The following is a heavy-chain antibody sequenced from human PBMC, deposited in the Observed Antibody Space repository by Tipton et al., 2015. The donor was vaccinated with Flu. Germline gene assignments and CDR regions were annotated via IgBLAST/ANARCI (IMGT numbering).Heavy chain of an antibody. CDR3: AKDISVSGSDYLDS. J-gene: IGHJ4*02. V-gene: IGHV3-33*06. CDR2: IWFDGSNT. CDR1: GFTFSRSG. D-gene: IGHD3-10*01. Sequence: SLRLSCAASGFTFSRSGMHWVRQAPGRGLEWVAVIWFDGSNTYCADSVKGRFTISRDNSKNTLYLQMGSLGADDTAVYYCAKDISVSGSDYLDSWGQGTLVTVSS.